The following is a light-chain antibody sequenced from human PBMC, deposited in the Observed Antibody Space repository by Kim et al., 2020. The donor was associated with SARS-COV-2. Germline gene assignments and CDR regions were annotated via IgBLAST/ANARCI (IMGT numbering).Light chain of an antibody. CDR3: ISYAGNNVYV. CDR2: EVN. V-gene: IGLV2-8*01. Sequence: GASVSIACTGTSGDVGGYTYVSWYQQHPGKATNLMIYEVNRRPSGVPDRFSGSKSGNTASLTVSGLQAEDEAEYYCISYAGNNVYVFGTGTKVTVL. J-gene: IGLJ1*01. CDR1: SGDVGGYTY.